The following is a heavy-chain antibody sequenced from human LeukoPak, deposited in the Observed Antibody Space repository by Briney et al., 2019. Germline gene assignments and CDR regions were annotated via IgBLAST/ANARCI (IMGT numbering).Heavy chain of an antibody. J-gene: IGHJ5*02. D-gene: IGHD3-3*01. CDR1: GSTFSDYY. CDR3: ARVLREWLLFGWFDP. Sequence: GGSLRLSCAASGSTFSDYYMCWIRQAPGKGLEWVSYISSSGSTIYYADSLKGRFTISRDNAKTSLYLQMNSLRAEDTAVYYCARVLREWLLFGWFDPWGQGTLVTVSS. CDR2: ISSSGSTI. V-gene: IGHV3-11*01.